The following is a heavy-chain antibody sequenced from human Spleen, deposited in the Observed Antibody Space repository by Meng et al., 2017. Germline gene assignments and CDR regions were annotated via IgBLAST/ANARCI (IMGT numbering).Heavy chain of an antibody. V-gene: IGHV7-4-1*02. J-gene: IGHJ4*02. Sequence: QVHLVQSGGEVKKPGSSVKVSCKALGYSFTAYAMAWVRQVPGQGLEWMGWINTYNGNPTYAQDFTGRFVFSLDTSVSTAYLQISGLKAEDTAVYYCARHRSSSWSDYWGQGTLVTVSS. CDR2: INTYNGNP. D-gene: IGHD6-13*01. CDR1: GYSFTAYA. CDR3: ARHRSSSWSDY.